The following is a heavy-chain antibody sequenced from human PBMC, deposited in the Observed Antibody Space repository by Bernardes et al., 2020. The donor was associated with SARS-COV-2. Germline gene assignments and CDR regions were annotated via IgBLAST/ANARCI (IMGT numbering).Heavy chain of an antibody. CDR1: GYTFTSYG. J-gene: IGHJ6*02. V-gene: IGHV1-18*01. CDR3: ARGGYIVATIGNYGLDV. D-gene: IGHD5-12*01. CDR2: ISAYNGNT. Sequence: ASVKVSCKASGYTFTSYGISWVRQAPGQGLEWMGSISAYNGNTNYAQKLQDRVTMTTDTSTSTAYMELRSLRSDDTAVYYCARGGYIVATIGNYGLDVWGQGTTVTVSS.